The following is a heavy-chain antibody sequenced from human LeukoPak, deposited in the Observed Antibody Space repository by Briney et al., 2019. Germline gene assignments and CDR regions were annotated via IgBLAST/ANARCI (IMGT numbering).Heavy chain of an antibody. Sequence: EASVKVSCKASGYTFTGYYMHWVRQAPGQGLEWMGWINPNSGGTNYAQRFQGRVTMTRDTSISTGYMELGRLRSDDTAVYYCARAPAHVVAATRSWFDPWGQGTLVTVSS. J-gene: IGHJ5*02. CDR2: INPNSGGT. CDR1: GYTFTGYY. D-gene: IGHD2-15*01. V-gene: IGHV1-2*02. CDR3: ARAPAHVVAATRSWFDP.